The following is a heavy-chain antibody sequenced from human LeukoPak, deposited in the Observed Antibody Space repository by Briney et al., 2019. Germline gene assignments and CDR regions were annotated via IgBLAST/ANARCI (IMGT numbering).Heavy chain of an antibody. CDR2: IIPILGMA. V-gene: IGHV1-69*02. Sequence: ASVKVSCKASGGTFSSYTISWVRQAPGQGLEWMGRIIPILGMANYAQKFQGRVTITADKSTSTAYMELSSLRSEDTAVYYCARVSRYCSSTSCPPALGYWGQGTLVTVSS. CDR3: ARVSRYCSSTSCPPALGY. J-gene: IGHJ4*02. CDR1: GGTFSSYT. D-gene: IGHD2-2*01.